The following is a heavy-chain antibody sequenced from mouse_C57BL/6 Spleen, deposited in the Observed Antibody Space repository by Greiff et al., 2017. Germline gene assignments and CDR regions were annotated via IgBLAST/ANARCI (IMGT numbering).Heavy chain of an antibody. D-gene: IGHD2-1*01. Sequence: QVQLQQPGTELVKPGASVKLSCKASGYTFTSYWMHWVKQRPGQGLEWIGNINPSNGGTNYNEKFKNKATLTVDKSSSTAYMQLSSLTSEDSAVYYCTRGGNYDWYFDVWGTGTTVTVSS. V-gene: IGHV1-53*01. J-gene: IGHJ1*03. CDR2: INPSNGGT. CDR1: GYTFTSYW. CDR3: TRGGNYDWYFDV.